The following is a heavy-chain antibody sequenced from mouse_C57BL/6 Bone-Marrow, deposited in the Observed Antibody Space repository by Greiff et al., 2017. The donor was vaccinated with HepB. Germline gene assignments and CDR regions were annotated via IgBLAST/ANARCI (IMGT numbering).Heavy chain of an antibody. CDR3: AREGLWSRAY. J-gene: IGHJ3*01. Sequence: QVQLQQSGAELVRPGASVKPSCKASGYTFTDYYINWVKQRPGQGLEWIARIYPGSGNTYYNEKFKGKATLTAEKSSSTAYMQLSSLTSEDSAVYFCAREGLWSRAYWGQGTLVTVSA. V-gene: IGHV1-76*01. CDR1: GYTFTDYY. D-gene: IGHD1-1*02. CDR2: IYPGSGNT.